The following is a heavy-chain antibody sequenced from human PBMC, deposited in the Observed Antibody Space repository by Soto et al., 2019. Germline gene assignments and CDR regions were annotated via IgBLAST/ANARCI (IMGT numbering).Heavy chain of an antibody. CDR2: IDPGDSQT. CDR1: GYSFAVYW. CDR3: AIKIYDSDTGPSCQYYIDS. J-gene: IGHJ4*02. D-gene: IGHD3-22*01. V-gene: IGHV5-10-1*01. Sequence: GESLKISCKGSGYSFAVYWITWVRQKPGKGLDCMGRIDPGDSQTYYSPSFRGHVTISVTKSITTVFLQWSSLRASDTAMYYCAIKIYDSDTGPSCQYYIDSWGQRTPVTVSS.